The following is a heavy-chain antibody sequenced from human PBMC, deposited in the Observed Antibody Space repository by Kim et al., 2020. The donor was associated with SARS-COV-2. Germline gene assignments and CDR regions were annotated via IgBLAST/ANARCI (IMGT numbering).Heavy chain of an antibody. V-gene: IGHV4-4*02. D-gene: IGHD2-8*01. CDR3: AKNGPSFRLDS. J-gene: IGHJ4*02. CDR1: GDSVSSDRW. Sequence: SETLSLTCAVSGDSVSSDRWWSRVRQAPGKGLEWIAEIDYDGNTNYNPSLKNRVTISLDKSRNHFSLRLNSVTAADTAVYYCAKNGPSFRLDSWGQRTL. CDR2: IDYDGNT.